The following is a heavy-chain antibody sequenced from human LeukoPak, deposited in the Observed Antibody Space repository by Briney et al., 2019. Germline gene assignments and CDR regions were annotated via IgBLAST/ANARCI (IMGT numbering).Heavy chain of an antibody. CDR3: ARMAGLSWFDP. CDR1: EFTFRNYW. Sequence: PGGSLRLSCAASEFTFRNYWMSWVRQAPGKGLEWVANIKEDGSEKYYVDSVKGRFTISRDNAKNSLYLQMNSLRAEDTAVYYCARMAGLSWFDPWGQGTLVTVSS. V-gene: IGHV3-7*01. D-gene: IGHD5-24*01. CDR2: IKEDGSEK. J-gene: IGHJ5*02.